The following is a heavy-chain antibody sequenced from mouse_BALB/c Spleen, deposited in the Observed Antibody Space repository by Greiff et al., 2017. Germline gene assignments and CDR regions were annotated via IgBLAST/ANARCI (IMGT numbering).Heavy chain of an antibody. J-gene: IGHJ4*01. V-gene: IGHV1-5*01. Sequence: EVQLQESGTVLARPGASVKMSCKASGYSFTSYWMHWVKQRPGQGLEWIGAIYPGNSDTSYNQKFKGKAKLTAVTSASTAYMELSSLTNEDSAVYYCTRKGRSTMITKAMDYWGQGTSVTVSS. CDR3: TRKGRSTMITKAMDY. CDR1: GYSFTSYW. CDR2: IYPGNSDT. D-gene: IGHD2-4*01.